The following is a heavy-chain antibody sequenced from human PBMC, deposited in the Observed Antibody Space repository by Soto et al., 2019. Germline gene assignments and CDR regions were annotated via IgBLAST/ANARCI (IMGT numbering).Heavy chain of an antibody. CDR3: ARGPHIVDY. CDR1: GFTFSSYA. D-gene: IGHD5-12*01. CDR2: ISYDGSNK. V-gene: IGHV3-30-3*01. Sequence: PGGSLRLSCAASGFTFSSYAMHWVRQAPGKGLEWVAVISYDGSNKYYADSVKGRFTISRDNSKNTLYLQMNSLRAEDTAVYYWARGPHIVDYWGQGTLVTVSS. J-gene: IGHJ4*02.